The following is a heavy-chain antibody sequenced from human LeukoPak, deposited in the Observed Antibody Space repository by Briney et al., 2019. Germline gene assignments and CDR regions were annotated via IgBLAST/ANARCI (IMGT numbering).Heavy chain of an antibody. CDR2: ISYDGSNK. CDR3: ARGGNDFWSGYPQVGYFDY. D-gene: IGHD3-3*01. V-gene: IGHV3-30*04. CDR1: GFTFSSYA. Sequence: GGSLRLSCAASGFTFSSYAMHWVRQAPGKGLEWVAVISYDGSNKYYADSVKGRFTISRDNSKNTLYLQMNSLRAEDTAVYYCARGGNDFWSGYPQVGYFDYWGQGTLVTVSS. J-gene: IGHJ4*02.